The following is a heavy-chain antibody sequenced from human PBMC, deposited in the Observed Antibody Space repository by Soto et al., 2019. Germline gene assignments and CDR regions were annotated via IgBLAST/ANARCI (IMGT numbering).Heavy chain of an antibody. V-gene: IGHV3-73*02. CDR3: TRDPRNYYDSIGSANWFDP. Sequence: EVQLVESGGGLVQPGESLKLSCAASGFTFSGSAMHWVRQASGKGLEWVGRIRSKSNSYATAYAASVKGRFTISRDDSKDTAYLQMNSLKTEDTAVYYCTRDPRNYYDSIGSANWFDPWGQGTLVTVSS. D-gene: IGHD3-22*01. J-gene: IGHJ5*02. CDR1: GFTFSGSA. CDR2: IRSKSNSYAT.